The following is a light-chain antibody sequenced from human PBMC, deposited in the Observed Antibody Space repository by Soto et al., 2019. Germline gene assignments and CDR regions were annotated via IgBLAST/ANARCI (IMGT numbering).Light chain of an antibody. CDR3: QQDHSTPYT. Sequence: DIVMTQSPDSLAVSLGERVTINCKSSQSVLSSSNNKDYFAWYQQKPGQPPKLLIYWASTRESGVPDRFSGSGSGTDFTLTISSLQAEDVAVYYCQQDHSTPYTFGPGTKLEIK. V-gene: IGKV4-1*01. CDR2: WAS. CDR1: QSVLSSSNNKDY. J-gene: IGKJ2*01.